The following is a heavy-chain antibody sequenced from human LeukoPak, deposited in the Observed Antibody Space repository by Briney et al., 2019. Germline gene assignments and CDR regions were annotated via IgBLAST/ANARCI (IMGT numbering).Heavy chain of an antibody. Sequence: SETLSLTCTVSGGSIVISSYYWGWIRQPPGKGLEWIGGIYYSGNTYYNPSLKSRVTISVDTSKNQFSLKLSSVTAADTAVYYCARQGYRSNTSCDPRLDYWGQGTLVTVSS. D-gene: IGHD2-2*01. V-gene: IGHV4-39*01. J-gene: IGHJ4*02. CDR1: GGSIVISSYY. CDR2: IYYSGNT. CDR3: ARQGYRSNTSCDPRLDY.